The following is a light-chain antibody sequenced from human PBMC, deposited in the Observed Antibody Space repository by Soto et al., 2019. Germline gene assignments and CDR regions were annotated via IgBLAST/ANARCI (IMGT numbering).Light chain of an antibody. V-gene: IGKV1D-12*01. CDR2: AAS. Sequence: DIQMTQSPSSVSASVGDRVTITCRASQAIASWLAWYQQKPGKVPKLLIYAASSLQSGVPSRFSGSGSVADFTLTISSLQPEDFATYYCQQANSFPRTFGQGTKVEIK. CDR3: QQANSFPRT. J-gene: IGKJ1*01. CDR1: QAIASW.